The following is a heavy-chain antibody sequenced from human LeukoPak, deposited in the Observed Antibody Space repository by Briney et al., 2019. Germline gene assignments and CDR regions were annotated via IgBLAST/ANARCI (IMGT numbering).Heavy chain of an antibody. D-gene: IGHD4-17*01. CDR3: ANEIRPNDY. Sequence: GGSLRLSCAASGFTVSSNYMSWVRQAPGKGLEWVSVIYSGGSTYYADSVRGRFTISGDNSKNTLYLQMYSLRAEDTAVYYCANEIRPNDYWGQGTLVTVSS. CDR2: IYSGGST. V-gene: IGHV3-53*01. CDR1: GFTVSSNY. J-gene: IGHJ4*02.